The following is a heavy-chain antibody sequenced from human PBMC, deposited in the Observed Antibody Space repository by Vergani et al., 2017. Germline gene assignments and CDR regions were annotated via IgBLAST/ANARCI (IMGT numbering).Heavy chain of an antibody. J-gene: IGHJ3*01. V-gene: IGHV3-66*02. CDR2: IYSGGST. Sequence: EVQLVESGGGLVQPGGSLRLSCAASGFTVSSNYMSWVRQAPGKGLEWVSVIYSGGSTYYADSVKGRFTISRDNSKNTLYLQMNSLRAEDTAVYYCARDHPRIAVAGTVFDYWGQGTMVTVSS. D-gene: IGHD6-19*01. CDR1: GFTVSSNY. CDR3: ARDHPRIAVAGTVFDY.